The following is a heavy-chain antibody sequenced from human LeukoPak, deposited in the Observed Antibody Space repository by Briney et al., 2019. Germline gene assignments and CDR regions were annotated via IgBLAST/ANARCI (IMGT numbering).Heavy chain of an antibody. D-gene: IGHD2-8*01. CDR1: GFTFSSYW. J-gene: IGHJ4*02. Sequence: PGGSLRLSCAASGFTFSSYWMSWVRQVPGKGLEWVANIKQDGSEKYYVDSVKGRFTISRDNSKNSLYLQMNSLRTEDTALYYCAKDYCTNGVCYLNYFDYWGQGTLVTVSS. CDR2: IKQDGSEK. V-gene: IGHV3-7*03. CDR3: AKDYCTNGVCYLNYFDY.